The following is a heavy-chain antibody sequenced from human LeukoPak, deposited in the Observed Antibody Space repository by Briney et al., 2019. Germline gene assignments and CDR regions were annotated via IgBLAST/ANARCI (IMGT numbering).Heavy chain of an antibody. CDR2: TSHSGIT. J-gene: IGHJ4*02. CDR3: ASVELSTTYFEY. Sequence: SETLSLTCAVYSGSFSGYYWSWIRQPPGKGLEWIGETSHSGITNYNPSLKSRVTISVDTSKNQFSLRVSSVTAADTAVYYCASVELSTTYFEYWGQGTLVTVPS. V-gene: IGHV4-34*01. CDR1: SGSFSGYY. D-gene: IGHD5-24*01.